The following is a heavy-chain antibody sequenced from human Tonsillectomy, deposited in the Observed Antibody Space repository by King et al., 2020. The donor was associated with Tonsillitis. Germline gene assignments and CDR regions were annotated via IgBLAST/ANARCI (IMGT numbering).Heavy chain of an antibody. CDR3: AGAGIGGSYFFDY. V-gene: IGHV1-2*02. D-gene: IGHD1-26*01. CDR2: INPHSGGT. Sequence: VQLVESGAEVKKPGASVQVSCKASGYTFTGSYIHWVRQAPGQGLEWMGWINPHSGGTNYAQKFQGRVTMTRDTSISTAYMELSRLRSDDTAVYYCAGAGIGGSYFFDYWGQGTLVTVSS. J-gene: IGHJ4*02. CDR1: GYTFTGSY.